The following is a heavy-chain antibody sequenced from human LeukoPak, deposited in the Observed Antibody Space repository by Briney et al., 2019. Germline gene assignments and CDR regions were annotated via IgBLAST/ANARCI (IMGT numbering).Heavy chain of an antibody. D-gene: IGHD3-10*01. CDR3: ARVVYGSGSYYRFLDY. Sequence: GGSLRLSCAASGFTFSSYSMNWVRQAPGKGLEWVSYITSSSSTIYYADSVKGRFTISRDNAKNSLYLQMNSLRAEDTAVYFCARVVYGSGSYYRFLDYWGQGTLVTVSS. CDR2: ITSSSSTI. V-gene: IGHV3-48*01. J-gene: IGHJ4*02. CDR1: GFTFSSYS.